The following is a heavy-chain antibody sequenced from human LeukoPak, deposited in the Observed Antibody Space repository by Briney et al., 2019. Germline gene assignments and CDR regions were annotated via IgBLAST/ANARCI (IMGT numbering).Heavy chain of an antibody. D-gene: IGHD5-18*01. V-gene: IGHV5-51*01. CDR3: ARLDTAMVTTFDY. Sequence: GESLKISCKGSGYSFTSYWIGWVRQMPGKGLEWMGIISPSFQGQVTISADKSISTAYLQWSSLKASDTAMYYCARLDTAMVTTFDYWGQGTLVTVSS. CDR2: I. J-gene: IGHJ4*02. CDR1: GYSFTSYW.